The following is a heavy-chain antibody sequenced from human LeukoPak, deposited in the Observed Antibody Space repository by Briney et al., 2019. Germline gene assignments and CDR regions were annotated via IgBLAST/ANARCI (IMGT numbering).Heavy chain of an antibody. CDR1: GGSISSSSYY. CDR2: IYYSGST. J-gene: IGHJ5*02. Sequence: PSETLSLTCTVSGGSISSSSYYWGWIRQPPGKGLEWIGSIYYSGSTYYNPSLKSRVTISVDTSKNQFSLKLSSVTAADTAVYYCARVRQQLEPYNWFDPWGQGTLVTVSS. D-gene: IGHD6-13*01. V-gene: IGHV4-39*07. CDR3: ARVRQQLEPYNWFDP.